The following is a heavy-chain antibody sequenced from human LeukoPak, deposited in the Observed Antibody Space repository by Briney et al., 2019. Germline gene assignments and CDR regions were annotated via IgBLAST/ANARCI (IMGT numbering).Heavy chain of an antibody. D-gene: IGHD6-19*01. CDR1: GYSFTSYW. V-gene: IGHV5-51*01. CDR3: ASSGSSGWLGPTGSFDY. Sequence: GESLKISCKGSGYSFTSYWIGWVRQMPGKGLEWMGIIYPGDSDTRYSPSFQGQVPISADKSISTAYLQWSSLKASDTAMYYCASSGSSGWLGPTGSFDYWGQGTQVTVSS. CDR2: IYPGDSDT. J-gene: IGHJ4*02.